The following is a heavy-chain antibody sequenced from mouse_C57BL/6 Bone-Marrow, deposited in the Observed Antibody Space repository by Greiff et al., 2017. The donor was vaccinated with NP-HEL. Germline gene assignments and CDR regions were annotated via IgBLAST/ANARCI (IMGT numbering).Heavy chain of an antibody. D-gene: IGHD1-1*01. CDR1: GYTFTSYW. J-gene: IGHJ4*01. Sequence: QVQLKQPGAELVKPGASVKLSCKASGYTFTSYWMHWVKQRPGQGLEWIGMIHPNSGSTNYNEKFKSKATLTVDKSSNTAYMQLSSLTSEDSAVYYCARYGSSLYYYAMDYWGQGTSVTVSS. CDR3: ARYGSSLYYYAMDY. V-gene: IGHV1-64*01. CDR2: IHPNSGST.